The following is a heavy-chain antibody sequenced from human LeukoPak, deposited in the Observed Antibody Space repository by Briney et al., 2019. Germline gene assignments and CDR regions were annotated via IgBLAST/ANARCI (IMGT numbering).Heavy chain of an antibody. V-gene: IGHV4-59*01. Sequence: PSETLSLTCKVSGGSISGYYWGWIRQPPGKGLEWIGYIYYSGSTNYNPSLKSRVTISVDTSKNQFSLKLSSVTAADTAVYYCARAGSWVNYFDYWGQGTLVTVSP. CDR3: ARAGSWVNYFDY. CDR2: IYYSGST. CDR1: GGSISGYY. D-gene: IGHD6-13*01. J-gene: IGHJ4*02.